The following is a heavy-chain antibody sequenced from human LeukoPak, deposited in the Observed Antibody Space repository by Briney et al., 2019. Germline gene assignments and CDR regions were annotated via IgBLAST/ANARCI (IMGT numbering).Heavy chain of an antibody. V-gene: IGHV1-2*02. CDR2: INPNSGGI. D-gene: IGHD3-22*01. J-gene: IGHJ3*02. Sequence: ASVKVSCKTSRYTFTGYYMHWVRQAPGQGLEWMGWINPNSGGINYAQKFQGRVTMTRDTSISTAYMELNSLRSEDTAVHYCARVKSYYYDTSDKDAFDIWGQGTMVTVSS. CDR1: RYTFTGYY. CDR3: ARVKSYYYDTSDKDAFDI.